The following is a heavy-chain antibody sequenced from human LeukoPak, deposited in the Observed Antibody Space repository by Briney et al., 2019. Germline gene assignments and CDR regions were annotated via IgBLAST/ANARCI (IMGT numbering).Heavy chain of an antibody. CDR1: GYTFTGYY. Sequence: ASVKVPCKASGYTFTGYYMHWVRQAPGQGLEWMGWINPNSGGTNYAQKFQGRVTMTRDTSISTAYMELSRLRSDDTAVYYCARAAQRVVPAATLTYNWFDPWGQGTLVTVSS. CDR3: ARAAQRVVPAATLTYNWFDP. V-gene: IGHV1-2*02. J-gene: IGHJ5*02. CDR2: INPNSGGT. D-gene: IGHD2-2*01.